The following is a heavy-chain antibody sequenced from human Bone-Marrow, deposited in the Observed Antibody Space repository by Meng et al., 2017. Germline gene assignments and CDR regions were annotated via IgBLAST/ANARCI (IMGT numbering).Heavy chain of an antibody. V-gene: IGHV1-2*06. D-gene: IGHD1-26*01. CDR2: INPNSGGT. CDR1: GYTFTGYY. CDR3: ARKHPHIVGATRNYYYGMDV. Sequence: ASVKVSCKASGYTFTGYYMHWVRQAPGQGLEWRGRINPNSGGTNYAQKCQGRVTMTRDKSISTAYMELSRLRSDETAVYYCARKHPHIVGATRNYYYGMDVWGQGTTVTVSS. J-gene: IGHJ6*02.